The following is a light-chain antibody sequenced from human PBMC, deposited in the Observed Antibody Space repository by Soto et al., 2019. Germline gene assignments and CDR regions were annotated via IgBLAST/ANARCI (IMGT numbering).Light chain of an antibody. CDR3: SSYTSSSTLYV. Sequence: QFVLTQPASVSGSPGQSIAISCPGTSSDVGGYNYVSWYQQHPGKAPKLMIYDVSNRPSGVSNRFSGSKSGNTASLTISGLQAEDEADYYCSSYTSSSTLYVFGTGTKVTVL. J-gene: IGLJ1*01. V-gene: IGLV2-14*01. CDR2: DVS. CDR1: SSDVGGYNY.